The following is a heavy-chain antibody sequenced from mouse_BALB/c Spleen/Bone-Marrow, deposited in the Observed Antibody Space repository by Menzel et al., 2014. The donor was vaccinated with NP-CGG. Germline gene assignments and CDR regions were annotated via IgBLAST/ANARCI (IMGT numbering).Heavy chain of an antibody. V-gene: IGHV1-80*01. CDR2: IYPEDGDT. CDR3: ARSTSTMDY. CDR1: GYAFSSYW. D-gene: IGHD1-1*02. J-gene: IGHJ2*01. Sequence: VKLMESGAELVRPGSSLKISCKASGYAFSSYWMNWVKQRPGQGLEWIGQIYPEDGDTNYNGKFKGKATLTADKSSSTAYMQLSSLTSEDSAVYFCARSTSTMDYWGQGTTLTVSS.